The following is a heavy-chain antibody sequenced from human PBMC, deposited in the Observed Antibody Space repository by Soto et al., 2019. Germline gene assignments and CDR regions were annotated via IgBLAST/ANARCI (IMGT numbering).Heavy chain of an antibody. CDR3: ARELVATGNNWFDP. V-gene: IGHV4-31*03. Sequence: SETLSLTCTVSGGSISSGGYYWSWIRQHPGKGLEWIGYIYYSGSTYYNPSLKSRVTISVDTSKNQFSLKLSSVTAADTAVYYCARELVATGNNWFDPWGQGTLVTVSS. J-gene: IGHJ5*02. CDR1: GGSISSGGYY. D-gene: IGHD5-12*01. CDR2: IYYSGST.